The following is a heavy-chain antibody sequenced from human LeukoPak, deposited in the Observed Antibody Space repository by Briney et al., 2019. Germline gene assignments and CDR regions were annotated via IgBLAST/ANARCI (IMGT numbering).Heavy chain of an antibody. D-gene: IGHD5-12*01. CDR2: IYSGGST. V-gene: IGHV3-53*01. J-gene: IGHJ4*02. CDR3: AKPFYSGYDSHFDY. CDR1: GFTVSSNY. Sequence: PGGSLRLSCAASGFTVSSNYMSWVRQAPGKGLEWVSVIYSGGSTYYADSVKGRFTISRDNSKNTLYLQMNSLRAEDTAVYYCAKPFYSGYDSHFDYWGQGTLVTVSS.